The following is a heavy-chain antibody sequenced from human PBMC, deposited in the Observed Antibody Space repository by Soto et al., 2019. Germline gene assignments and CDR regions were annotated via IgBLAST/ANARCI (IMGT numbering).Heavy chain of an antibody. CDR3: ARLIGELIFPFYYYGMDV. Sequence: PGESLKITSKGSGYSFTSYWIGWVRQMPGKGLEWMGIIYPGDSDTRYSPSFQGQVTISADKSISTAYLQWSSLKASDTAMYYCARLIGELIFPFYYYGMDVWGQGTTVTVSS. CDR2: IYPGDSDT. V-gene: IGHV5-51*01. D-gene: IGHD3-10*01. CDR1: GYSFTSYW. J-gene: IGHJ6*02.